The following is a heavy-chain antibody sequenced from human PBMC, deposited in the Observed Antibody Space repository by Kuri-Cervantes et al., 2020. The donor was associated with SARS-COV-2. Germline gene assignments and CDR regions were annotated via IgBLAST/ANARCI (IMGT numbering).Heavy chain of an antibody. CDR3: ASVSTMGVSLD. CDR1: GFTFSSYA. Sequence: GESLKISWAASGFTFSSYAMRWVRQAPGKGLEWVSPISGSGGSTYYADSVKGRFTISRDNSKNTLYLQMNSLRAEDTAVYYCASVSTMGVSLDWGQGTLVTVSS. V-gene: IGHV3-23*01. D-gene: IGHD5-24*01. CDR2: ISGSGGST. J-gene: IGHJ4*02.